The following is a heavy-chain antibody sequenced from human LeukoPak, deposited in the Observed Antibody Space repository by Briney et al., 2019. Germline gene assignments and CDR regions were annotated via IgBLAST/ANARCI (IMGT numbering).Heavy chain of an antibody. Sequence: SGGSLRLSCATSGFNFHRYTIHWVRQAPGKGLEWVSLAGWAGGTTYYSDSVRGRFTISGDSGRNSVYLQMNSLTTDDTAFYFCAKELDTMFFDYWGQGALVTVSS. V-gene: IGHV3-43*01. D-gene: IGHD3-10*02. CDR2: AGWAGGTT. J-gene: IGHJ4*02. CDR3: AKELDTMFFDY. CDR1: GFNFHRYT.